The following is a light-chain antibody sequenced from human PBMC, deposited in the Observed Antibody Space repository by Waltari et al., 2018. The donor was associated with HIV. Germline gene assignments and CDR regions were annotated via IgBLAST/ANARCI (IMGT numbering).Light chain of an antibody. Sequence: EIVLTQSPVTLSLSPGESATLSCRASQTLTSTSLAWYKQRPGQAPRLLIYGVSSRATGVPDRFSGSGSGTDFSLIITRLQPEDFAMYYCQQYGRSPTAFGGGTKVEIK. CDR3: QQYGRSPTA. CDR1: QTLTSTS. V-gene: IGKV3-20*01. CDR2: GVS. J-gene: IGKJ4*01.